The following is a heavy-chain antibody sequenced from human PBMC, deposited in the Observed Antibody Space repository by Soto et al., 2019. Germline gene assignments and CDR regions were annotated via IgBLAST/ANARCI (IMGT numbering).Heavy chain of an antibody. D-gene: IGHD5-18*01. CDR1: GFSFGDYA. J-gene: IGHJ6*02. V-gene: IGHV3-23*01. CDR2: ISGTGSRT. CDR3: ARGGRYTYGYGDYSYGMDV. Sequence: ESGGGLVQPGGSLRLSCAASGFSFGDYAMSWVRQAPGKGLERVSGISGTGSRTSYADSVRGRFTISRDNVNNTLSLQMDSQRAEDTAVYYCARGGRYTYGYGDYSYGMDVWGQGTTVTVSS.